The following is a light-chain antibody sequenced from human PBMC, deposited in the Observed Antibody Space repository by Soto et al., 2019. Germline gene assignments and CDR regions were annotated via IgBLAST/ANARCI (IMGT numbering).Light chain of an antibody. Sequence: DIQMTQSPSTLSASVGDRVTITCRASQSIGGWLAWYQQKPGKAPKLLIHQASALESGVPVRFGAWGSGTEFTLTISSLQPDDVATYYCQQYKSYSPTFGQGTKVDIK. V-gene: IGKV1-5*03. J-gene: IGKJ1*01. CDR2: QAS. CDR1: QSIGGW. CDR3: QQYKSYSPT.